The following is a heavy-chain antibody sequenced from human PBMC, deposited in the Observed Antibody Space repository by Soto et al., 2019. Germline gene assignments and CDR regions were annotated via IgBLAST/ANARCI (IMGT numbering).Heavy chain of an antibody. D-gene: IGHD3-10*01. CDR3: ARDQGSRTRDGSGSYYYYGMDV. J-gene: IGHJ6*02. CDR2: IIPILGIA. V-gene: IGHV1-69*04. CDR1: GGTFSSYA. Sequence: ASVKVSCKASGGTFSSYAISWVRQAPGQGLEWMGRIIPILGIANYAQKFQGRVTITADKSTSTAYMELSSLRSEDTAVYYCARDQGSRTRDGSGSYYYYGMDVWGQGTTVTVSS.